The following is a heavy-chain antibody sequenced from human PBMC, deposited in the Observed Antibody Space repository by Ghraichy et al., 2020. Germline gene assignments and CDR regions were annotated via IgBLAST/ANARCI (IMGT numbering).Heavy chain of an antibody. V-gene: IGHV4-39*01. D-gene: IGHD3-10*01. Sequence: ETLSLTCTVSGGSISSSSYYWGWIRQPPGKGLEWIGSIYYSGSTYYNPSLKSRVTISVDTSKNQFSLKLSSVTAADTAVYYCARHEVRYYGSGSYYNWDYWGQGTLVTVSS. CDR3: ARHEVRYYGSGSYYNWDY. CDR1: GGSISSSSYY. CDR2: IYYSGST. J-gene: IGHJ4*02.